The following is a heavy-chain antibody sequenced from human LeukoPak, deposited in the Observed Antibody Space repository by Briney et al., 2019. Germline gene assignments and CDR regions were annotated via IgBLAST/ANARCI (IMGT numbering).Heavy chain of an antibody. CDR3: TRLSIRGNY. Sequence: RGSRRLSSAASGFTSTVPAMHWVRPASGKGREWVGRIRSKANSYATAYAASVKGRFTISRDDSKNTAYLQMNSLKTADTAVYYCTRLSIRGNYWGQGTLVTVSS. J-gene: IGHJ4*02. V-gene: IGHV3-73*01. D-gene: IGHD2-2*01. CDR1: GFTSTVPA. CDR2: IRSKANSYAT.